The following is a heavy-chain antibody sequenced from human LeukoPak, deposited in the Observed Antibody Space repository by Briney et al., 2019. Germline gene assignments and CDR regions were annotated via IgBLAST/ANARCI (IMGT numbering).Heavy chain of an antibody. CDR1: GFTVSSNY. V-gene: IGHV3-53*01. CDR3: AKAGTSGLEAFDI. Sequence: GGSLRLSCAASGFTVSSNYMSWVRQAPGKGLEWVSVIYSGGSTYYADSVKGRFTISRDNPKNTLYLQMNSLRAEDTAVYYCAKAGTSGLEAFDIWGQGTMVTVSS. CDR2: IYSGGST. J-gene: IGHJ3*02. D-gene: IGHD1-1*01.